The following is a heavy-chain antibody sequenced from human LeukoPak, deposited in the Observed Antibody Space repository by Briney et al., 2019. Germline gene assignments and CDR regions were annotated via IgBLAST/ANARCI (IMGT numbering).Heavy chain of an antibody. Sequence: PGGSLRLSCVASGFTFTSYAMTWVRQAPGRGLEWVSAISGTGGTTYSADSVKGRFTISRDNSKNTMYLQMNSLRAEDTAVYYCARGSSHPPIDYWGQGTLVTVSS. D-gene: IGHD6-6*01. J-gene: IGHJ4*02. CDR3: ARGSSHPPIDY. CDR1: GFTFTSYA. CDR2: ISGTGGTT. V-gene: IGHV3-23*01.